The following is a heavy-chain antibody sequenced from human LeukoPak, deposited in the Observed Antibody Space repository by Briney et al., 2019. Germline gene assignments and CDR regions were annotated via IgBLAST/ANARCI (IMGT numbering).Heavy chain of an antibody. D-gene: IGHD2-8*01. V-gene: IGHV3-21*01. Sequence: SGGSLRLSCAASGFTFSNYNMNWVRQAPGKGLEWVSSISSSSSYIYYADSVKGRFTISRDNAKSSLYLQMDSLRAEDTAVYYCARDLMGWNLHYFDYWGQGTLVTVSS. J-gene: IGHJ4*02. CDR1: GFTFSNYN. CDR2: ISSSSSYI. CDR3: ARDLMGWNLHYFDY.